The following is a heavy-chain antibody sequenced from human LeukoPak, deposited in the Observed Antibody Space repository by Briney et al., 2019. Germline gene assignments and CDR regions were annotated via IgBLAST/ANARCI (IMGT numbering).Heavy chain of an antibody. CDR2: ISSRGSTI. CDR1: GFIFRDHS. CDR3: ARVQGVCNSTTCFVGNADV. V-gene: IGHV3-48*02. D-gene: IGHD2-2*01. J-gene: IGHJ6*04. Sequence: PGGSLRLSCVGSGFIFRDHSMNWVRQAPGKGLEWVSYISSRGSTIFYADSVKGRLTISRDNAKNSVFLQINGLRDDDTAVYYCARVQGVCNSTTCFVGNADVWGKGTTVIVSS.